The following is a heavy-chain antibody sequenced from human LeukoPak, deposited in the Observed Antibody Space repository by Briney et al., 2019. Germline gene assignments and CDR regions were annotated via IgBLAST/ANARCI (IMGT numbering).Heavy chain of an antibody. Sequence: SETLSLTCTVSGGSISSSTYYWSWIRQPPGKGLEWIGYIYYSGSTNYNPSLKSRVTTSVDTSKNQFSLKLSSVTAADTAVYYCARDTGTVVDYWGQGTLVTVSS. CDR2: IYYSGST. V-gene: IGHV4-61*01. D-gene: IGHD4-23*01. CDR1: GGSISSSTYY. J-gene: IGHJ4*02. CDR3: ARDTGTVVDY.